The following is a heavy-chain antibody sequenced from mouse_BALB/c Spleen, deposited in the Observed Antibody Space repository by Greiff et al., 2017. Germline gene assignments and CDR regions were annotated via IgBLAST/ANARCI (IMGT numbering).Heavy chain of an antibody. CDR1: GFTFSDYG. J-gene: IGHJ4*01. V-gene: IGHV5-15*02. D-gene: IGHD1-1*01. Sequence: DVKLVESGGGLVQPGGSRKLSCAASGFTFSDYGMAWVRQAPGKGPEWVAFISNLAYSIYYADTVTGRFTISRENAKNTLYLEMSSLRSEDTAMYYCARGDSSFAMDYWGQGTSVTVSS. CDR3: ARGDSSFAMDY. CDR2: ISNLAYSI.